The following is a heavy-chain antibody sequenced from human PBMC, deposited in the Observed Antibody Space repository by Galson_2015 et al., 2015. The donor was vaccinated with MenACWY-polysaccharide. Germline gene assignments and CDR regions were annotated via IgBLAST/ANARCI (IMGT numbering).Heavy chain of an antibody. Sequence: SLRLSCAASGFTFTSYAMSWVRQAPGMGLEWVSAIRSSGTNTYYADSVKGRFTISRDNSKNTLYLQMNSLRAEDTAVYYCAKDSTDFWSVAGRFDHWGQGTLVTVSS. V-gene: IGHV3-23*01. D-gene: IGHD3-3*01. CDR2: IRSSGTNT. CDR1: GFTFTSYA. CDR3: AKDSTDFWSVAGRFDH. J-gene: IGHJ5*02.